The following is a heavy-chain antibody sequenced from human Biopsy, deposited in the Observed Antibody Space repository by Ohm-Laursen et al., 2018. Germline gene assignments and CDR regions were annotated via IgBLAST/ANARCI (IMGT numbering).Heavy chain of an antibody. CDR2: INPDSGVT. D-gene: IGHD6-19*01. Sequence: ASVKVSCKASGGTVSSYGISWVRQAPGQGLEWMGWINPDSGVTNYAQKFQGRVTMTRDTSISTAYMELSRLGSDDTAVYYCARDKYRSWNYFDNWGQGSLVTVSS. J-gene: IGHJ4*02. CDR1: GGTVSSYG. V-gene: IGHV1-2*02. CDR3: ARDKYRSWNYFDN.